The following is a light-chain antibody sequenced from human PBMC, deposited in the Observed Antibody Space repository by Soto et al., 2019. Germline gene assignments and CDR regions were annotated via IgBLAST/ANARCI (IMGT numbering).Light chain of an antibody. Sequence: IVLSQSPGTLSLSSGERATLSCRASQSISIIFLAWYQQKPGQAPRLVFYGASGRATGIPDRFSGSGSGTDFTLTISTLEPDDFAVYYCHHFGSSPETFGQGTKVDIK. CDR3: HHFGSSPET. CDR1: QSISIIF. J-gene: IGKJ1*01. CDR2: GAS. V-gene: IGKV3-20*01.